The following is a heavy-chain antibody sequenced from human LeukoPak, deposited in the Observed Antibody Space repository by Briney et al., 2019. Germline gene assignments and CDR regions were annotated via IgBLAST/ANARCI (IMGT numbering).Heavy chain of an antibody. Sequence: GGSLRLSCAVSGFTFSRHWMSWVRQAPGKGLEWLANIKQDGSEKYYVDSVEGRFTISRDNAKNSLYLQMNSLRAEDTAVYYCARSYYGSGTSYGMDIWGQGTTVTVSS. D-gene: IGHD3-10*01. V-gene: IGHV3-7*01. CDR1: GFTFSRHW. CDR3: ARSYYGSGTSYGMDI. J-gene: IGHJ6*02. CDR2: IKQDGSEK.